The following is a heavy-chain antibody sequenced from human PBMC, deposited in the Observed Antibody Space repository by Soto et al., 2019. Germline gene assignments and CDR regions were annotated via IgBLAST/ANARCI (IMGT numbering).Heavy chain of an antibody. CDR2: INAGNGNT. V-gene: IGHV1-3*01. CDR1: GYTFINYV. J-gene: IGHJ3*02. Sequence: QVQLVQSGAEVKKPGASVKVSCKTSGYTFINYVIHWLRQAPGQRLEWMGWINAGNGNTRYSQRFQGRATITRDTSASTAYIELSSLTSEDTAVYYCARWDAAFQIWGQGTLVIVSS. D-gene: IGHD1-26*01. CDR3: ARWDAAFQI.